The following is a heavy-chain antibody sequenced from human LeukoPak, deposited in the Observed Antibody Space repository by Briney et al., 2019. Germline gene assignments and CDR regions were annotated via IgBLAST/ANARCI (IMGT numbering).Heavy chain of an antibody. CDR1: GYSFTSYW. Sequence: PGESLNISCQGSGYSFTSYWIGWVRQMPGKGLEWMGIIYPGDSDTRYSPSFQGQVTIPTDQPISTAYLQWSSLKAADTAMYYGASIKAVAGTFDYWGQGTLVTVSS. D-gene: IGHD6-19*01. V-gene: IGHV5-51*04. CDR3: ASIKAVAGTFDY. J-gene: IGHJ4*02. CDR2: IYPGDSDT.